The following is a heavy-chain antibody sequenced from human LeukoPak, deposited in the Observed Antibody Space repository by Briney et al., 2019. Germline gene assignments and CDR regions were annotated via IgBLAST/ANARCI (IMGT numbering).Heavy chain of an antibody. J-gene: IGHJ4*02. CDR3: ARQGYSRNFDY. CDR2: IYYSGST. V-gene: IGHV4-39*01. D-gene: IGHD6-13*01. CDR1: GGSISSSSYY. Sequence: SETLSLTCTVSGGSISSSSYYWGWIRQPPGKGLEWIGSIYYSGSTYYNPSLKSRVTISVDTSKNQFSLKLSSVTAADTAVYYCARQGYSRNFDYWGQGTLVTVSS.